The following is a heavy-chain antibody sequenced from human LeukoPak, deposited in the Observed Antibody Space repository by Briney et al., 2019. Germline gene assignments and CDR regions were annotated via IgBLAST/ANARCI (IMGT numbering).Heavy chain of an antibody. CDR3: AKSRYYDILTGQTYYFDY. Sequence: GGSLRLSCAASGFTFDDYAIDWVRQAPGKGLGRVSGISWNSGDIVYADSVKGRFTISRDNAENPLYLQMNSLTSEDTALYYCAKSRYYDILTGQTYYFDYWGQGTLVTVSS. CDR1: GFTFDDYA. V-gene: IGHV3-9*01. D-gene: IGHD3-9*01. CDR2: ISWNSGDI. J-gene: IGHJ4*02.